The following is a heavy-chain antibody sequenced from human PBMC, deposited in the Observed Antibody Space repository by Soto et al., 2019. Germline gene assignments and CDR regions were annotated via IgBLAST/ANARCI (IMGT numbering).Heavy chain of an antibody. CDR2: IYYSGST. Sequence: SETLSLTCTVSGGSVSSGSYYWSWIRQPPGKGLEWIGYIYYSGSTNYNPSLKSRVTISVDTSKNQFSLKLSSVTAADTAVYYCARDREGSFDYWGQGALVTVSS. CDR3: ARDREGSFDY. D-gene: IGHD1-26*01. CDR1: GGSVSSGSYY. V-gene: IGHV4-61*01. J-gene: IGHJ4*02.